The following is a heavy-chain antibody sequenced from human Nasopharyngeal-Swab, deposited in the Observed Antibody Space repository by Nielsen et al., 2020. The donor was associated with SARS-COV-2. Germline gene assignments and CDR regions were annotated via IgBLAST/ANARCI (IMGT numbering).Heavy chain of an antibody. Sequence: VRQGPGKGLEWVSVISGNGGTTYYADSVKGRFTISRDNSQNTLFLQMNSLRAEDTAVYYCAKEGGGGNYLYYYYYGMDVWGQGTTVTVSS. D-gene: IGHD1-26*01. CDR2: ISGNGGTT. J-gene: IGHJ6*02. V-gene: IGHV3-23*01. CDR3: AKEGGGGNYLYYYYYGMDV.